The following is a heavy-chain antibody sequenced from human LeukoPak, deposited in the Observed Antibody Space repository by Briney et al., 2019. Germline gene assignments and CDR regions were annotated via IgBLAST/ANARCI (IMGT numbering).Heavy chain of an antibody. CDR1: GFTFSSYW. CDR2: IKEDGSEK. Sequence: RPGGSLRLSCIASGFTFSSYWMSWVRQAPGGGLEWVANIKEDGSEKYYVDSVKGRFTISRDNAKISLYLQMNSLRAEDTAVYYCASQFWWAAVAGTTLDYWGQGTLVTVSS. J-gene: IGHJ4*02. CDR3: ASQFWWAAVAGTTLDY. V-gene: IGHV3-7*05. D-gene: IGHD6-19*01.